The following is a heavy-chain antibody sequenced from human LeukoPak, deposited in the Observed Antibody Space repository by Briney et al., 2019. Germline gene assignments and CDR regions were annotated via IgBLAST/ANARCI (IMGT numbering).Heavy chain of an antibody. D-gene: IGHD2-21*02. Sequence: GASVKVSCKASGYTFTSYYMHRVRQAPGQGLEWMGIINPSGGSTSYAQEFQGRVTMTRDTSTSTVYMELSSLRSEDTAVYYCARDHAPHPSYCGGDCYYPNWFDPWGQGTLVTVSS. V-gene: IGHV1-46*01. CDR1: GYTFTSYY. CDR2: INPSGGST. CDR3: ARDHAPHPSYCGGDCYYPNWFDP. J-gene: IGHJ5*02.